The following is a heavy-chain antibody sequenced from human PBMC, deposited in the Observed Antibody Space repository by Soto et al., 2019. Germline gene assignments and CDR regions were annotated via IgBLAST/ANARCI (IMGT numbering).Heavy chain of an antibody. CDR2: IYYSGST. Sequence: PSDTLSLTCTVSGGSISSYYWSWIRQPPGKGLEWIGYIYYSGSTNYNPSLKSRVTISVDTSKNQFSLKLSSVTAADTAVYYCARLITIFGVVIIGYFDYWGQGTLVTVSS. CDR3: ARLITIFGVVIIGYFDY. D-gene: IGHD3-3*01. J-gene: IGHJ4*02. CDR1: GGSISSYY. V-gene: IGHV4-59*08.